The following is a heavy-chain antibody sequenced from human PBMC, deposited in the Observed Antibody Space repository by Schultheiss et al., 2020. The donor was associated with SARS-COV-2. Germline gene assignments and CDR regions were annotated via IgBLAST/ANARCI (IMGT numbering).Heavy chain of an antibody. CDR3: ARVGWEPDYYYYGMDV. CDR1: GYTFTGYY. D-gene: IGHD1-26*01. Sequence: ASVKVSCKASGYTFTGYYMHWVRQAPGQGLEWMGWISPNSGGTNYAQKFQGRVTMTTDTSTSTAYMELRSLRSDDTAVYYCARVGWEPDYYYYGMDVWGQGTTVTVSS. CDR2: ISPNSGGT. J-gene: IGHJ6*02. V-gene: IGHV1-2*02.